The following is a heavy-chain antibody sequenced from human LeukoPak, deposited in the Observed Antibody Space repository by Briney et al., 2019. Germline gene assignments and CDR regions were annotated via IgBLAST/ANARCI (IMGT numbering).Heavy chain of an antibody. CDR2: ISGSGGST. D-gene: IGHD3-3*01. CDR1: GFTLSSYA. CDR3: AKDRSEGRASGYELDF. V-gene: IGHV3-23*01. Sequence: PGGSLRLSCAASGFTLSSYAMSWVRQAPGKGLEWVSAISGSGGSTDYADSVKGRFTISRDNSKNTLYLQMNSLRVEDTALYYCAKDRSEGRASGYELDFWGQGTQVTVSS. J-gene: IGHJ4*02.